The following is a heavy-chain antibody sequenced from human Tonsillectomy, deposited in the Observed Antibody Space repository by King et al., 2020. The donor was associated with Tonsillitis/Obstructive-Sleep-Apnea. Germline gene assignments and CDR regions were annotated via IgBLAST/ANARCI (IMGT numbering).Heavy chain of an antibody. J-gene: IGHJ5*02. Sequence: EVQLVESGAEVKKPGESLKISCKGSGYSFTSYWIAWVRQMPGKGLEWMGIIYPDDSDTRYSPSFQGQVTISADKSISTAFLQWSSLKASDTAMYYCARRNCSSTSCSWNWFDTWGQGTLVTVSS. D-gene: IGHD2-2*01. CDR3: ARRNCSSTSCSWNWFDT. CDR2: IYPDDSDT. CDR1: GYSFTSYW. V-gene: IGHV5-51*03.